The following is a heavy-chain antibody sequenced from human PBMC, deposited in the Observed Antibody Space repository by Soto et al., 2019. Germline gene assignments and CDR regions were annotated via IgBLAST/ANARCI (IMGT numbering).Heavy chain of an antibody. CDR1: GASISSYY. D-gene: IGHD1-26*01. Sequence: SETLSLTCTVSGASISSYYWSWIRQPPGKGLEWIAYIYNTGTTKYNPSLKSRVTISEDTSKTHFSLKLTSVTAAYTAVYYCANLPTWGATTFPPWGQGPLVTVSS. CDR2: IYNTGTT. CDR3: ANLPTWGATTFPP. J-gene: IGHJ5*02. V-gene: IGHV4-4*08.